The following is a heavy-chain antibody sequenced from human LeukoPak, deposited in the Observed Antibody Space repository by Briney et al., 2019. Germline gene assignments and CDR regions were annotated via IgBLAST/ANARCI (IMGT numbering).Heavy chain of an antibody. Sequence: GGSLRLSCAASGFIFSNYGMHWVRQVPGKGLEWVGIIWNDGSRKDYGDSVKGRFTNSRDNSKNTLYLQMNTLRVEDTALYYCAKGGIEVGHPAGLYFFDSWGRGTLVTVSS. D-gene: IGHD6-19*01. CDR1: GFIFSNYG. J-gene: IGHJ4*02. V-gene: IGHV3-33*06. CDR3: AKGGIEVGHPAGLYFFDS. CDR2: IWNDGSRK.